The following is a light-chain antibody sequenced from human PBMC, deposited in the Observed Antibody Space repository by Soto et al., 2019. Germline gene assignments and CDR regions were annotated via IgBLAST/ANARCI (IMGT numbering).Light chain of an antibody. V-gene: IGLV2-8*01. CDR3: SSYAGSMTLI. CDR1: SSDVGGHNH. CDR2: EVS. Sequence: QSALTQPTSASGSPGQSVTISCTGSSSDVGGHNHVSWYQQHPGKAPKLMIYEVSKRPSGVPDRFSGYKSVNTASLTVSGLQAEDEADYYCSSYAGSMTLIFGGGTKLTVL. J-gene: IGLJ2*01.